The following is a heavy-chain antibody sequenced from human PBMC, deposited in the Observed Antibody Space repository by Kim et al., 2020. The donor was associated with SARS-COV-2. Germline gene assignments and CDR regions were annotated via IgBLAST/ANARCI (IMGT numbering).Heavy chain of an antibody. CDR1: GFTFSSYW. D-gene: IGHD3-3*01. V-gene: IGHV3-74*01. Sequence: GGSLRLSCAASGFTFSSYWMHWVRQAPGKGLVWVSRINSDGSSTSYADSVKGRFTISRDNAKNTLYLQMNSLRAEDTAVYYCATGFLEWLSNDYWGQGTLVTVSS. J-gene: IGHJ4*02. CDR2: INSDGSST. CDR3: ATGFLEWLSNDY.